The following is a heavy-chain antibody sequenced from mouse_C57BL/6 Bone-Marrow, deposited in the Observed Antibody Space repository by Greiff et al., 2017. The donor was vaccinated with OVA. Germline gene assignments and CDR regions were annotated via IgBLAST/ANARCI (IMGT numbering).Heavy chain of an antibody. CDR1: GYTFTSYW. D-gene: IGHD2-5*01. CDR3: ARDYYSNYL. CDR2: IHPTSGRT. Sequence: QVQLQQPGAELVKPGASVTLSCKASGYTFTSYWMHWVKQRPGQGLEWIGMIHPTSGRTNYNEKFKSKATLTVAKSSSTAYMQLSSLTAEDSAVYYCARDYYSNYLWCQGTAVTVSS. J-gene: IGHJ4*01. V-gene: IGHV1-64*01.